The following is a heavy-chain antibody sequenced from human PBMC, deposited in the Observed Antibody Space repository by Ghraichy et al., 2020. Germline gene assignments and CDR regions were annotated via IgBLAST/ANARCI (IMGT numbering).Heavy chain of an antibody. V-gene: IGHV3-23*01. J-gene: IGHJ1*01. Sequence: VGSLRLSCAASGFTFSSYAMSWVRQAPGKGLEWVSAISGSGGSTYYADSVKGRFTISRDNSKNTLYLQMNSLRAEDTAVYYCAKDPWVRWPPSGSPQTEYFQHWGQGTLVTVSS. D-gene: IGHD3-10*01. CDR3: AKDPWVRWPPSGSPQTEYFQH. CDR1: GFTFSSYA. CDR2: ISGSGGST.